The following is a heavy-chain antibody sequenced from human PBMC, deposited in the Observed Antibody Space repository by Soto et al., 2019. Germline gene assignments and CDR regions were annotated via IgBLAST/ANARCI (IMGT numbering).Heavy chain of an antibody. CDR1: GGSFSGYY. D-gene: IGHD6-13*01. V-gene: IGHV4-34*01. CDR3: ARGMQQQLVRPWGYYYMDV. CDR2: INHSGST. Sequence: PSETLSLTCAVYGGSFSGYYWSWIRQPPGKGLEWIGEINHSGSTNYNPSLKSRVTISVDTSKNQFSLKLSSVTAADTAVYYCARGMQQQLVRPWGYYYMDVWGKGTTVTVSS. J-gene: IGHJ6*03.